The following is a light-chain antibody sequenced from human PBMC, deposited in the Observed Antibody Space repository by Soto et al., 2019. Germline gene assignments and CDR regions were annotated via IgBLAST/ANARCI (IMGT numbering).Light chain of an antibody. CDR2: KIS. J-gene: IGKJ1*01. V-gene: IGKV2-24*01. Sequence: DIVMTQTPLSSPVTLGQPASISCRSSQSLVHSDGNTYLSWLQQRPGQPPRLLIYKISTRRSGVPDRFSGSGAGTDFTLEISRVEAEDVGVYFCMQLTEFPWTFGQGTKVEIK. CDR1: QSLVHSDGNTY. CDR3: MQLTEFPWT.